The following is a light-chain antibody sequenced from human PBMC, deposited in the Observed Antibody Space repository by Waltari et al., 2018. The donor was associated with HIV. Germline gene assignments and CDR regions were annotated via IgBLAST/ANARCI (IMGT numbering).Light chain of an antibody. V-gene: IGKV1-12*01. CDR1: ESISYD. Sequence: IQVTQSPSLVSASLGDTVTITCQARESISYDIAWYQQRPREAPRLLIYSASRLDTGGPSRFSGGGSGTYFTLIISGLGPEDVATYFCQQAHSFPHTFGPGTKVE. CDR2: SAS. CDR3: QQAHSFPHT. J-gene: IGKJ2*01.